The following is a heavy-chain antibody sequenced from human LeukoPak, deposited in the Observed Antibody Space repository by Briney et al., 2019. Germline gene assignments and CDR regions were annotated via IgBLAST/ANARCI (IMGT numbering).Heavy chain of an antibody. CDR3: ARGGSSGTKTTAAGKSGY. CDR1: GYTFTGYY. CDR2: INPNSGGT. Sequence: GASVKVSCKASGYTFTGYYMHWLRQAPGQGLEWMGRINPNSGGTNYTQKFQGRVTMTRATSISTAYMELCRLRSGETAVYYCARGGSSGTKTTAAGKSGYWGQGTLVTVSS. V-gene: IGHV1-2*06. D-gene: IGHD6-13*01. J-gene: IGHJ4*02.